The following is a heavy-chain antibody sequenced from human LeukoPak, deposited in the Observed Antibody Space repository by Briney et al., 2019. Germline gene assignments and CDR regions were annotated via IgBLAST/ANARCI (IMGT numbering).Heavy chain of an antibody. V-gene: IGHV1-69*04. D-gene: IGHD6-19*01. Sequence: ASVKVSCKASGGTFSSYAISWVRQAPGQGLEWMGRIIPILGIANYAQKFQGRVTITADKSTSTAYMELSSLRSEDTAVYYCARGRSSGCGFDPWGQGTLVTVSS. CDR1: GGTFSSYA. J-gene: IGHJ5*02. CDR2: IIPILGIA. CDR3: ARGRSSGCGFDP.